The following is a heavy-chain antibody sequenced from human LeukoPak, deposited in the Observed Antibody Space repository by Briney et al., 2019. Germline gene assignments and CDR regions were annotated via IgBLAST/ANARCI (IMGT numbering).Heavy chain of an antibody. D-gene: IGHD3-22*01. Sequence: PSETLSLTCTVSGGSIRNYYWSWIRQPPGKGLEWIGDIYYSGSTNYNTSLRSRVTISVDTSKNQISLKMSHVTAADAALYYCARADYYDRSGFLFDYWGQGTLVTVSS. CDR2: IYYSGST. V-gene: IGHV4-59*01. CDR3: ARADYYDRSGFLFDY. J-gene: IGHJ4*02. CDR1: GGSIRNYY.